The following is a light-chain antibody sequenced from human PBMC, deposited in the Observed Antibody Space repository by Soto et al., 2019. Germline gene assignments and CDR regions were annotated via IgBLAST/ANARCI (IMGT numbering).Light chain of an antibody. Sequence: EIVLTQSPATLSLSPGERATLSCRASQSVTNSLAWYQQQPGQAPRLLIYHASNRATGVPARFSGSGSGTGFTLSISSLEPADFAVYYCQQRRTFGRGTKVEIK. CDR3: QQRRT. V-gene: IGKV3-11*01. J-gene: IGKJ4*02. CDR1: QSVTNS. CDR2: HAS.